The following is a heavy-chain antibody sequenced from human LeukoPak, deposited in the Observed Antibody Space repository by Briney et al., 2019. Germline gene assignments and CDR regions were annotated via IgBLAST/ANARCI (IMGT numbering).Heavy chain of an antibody. D-gene: IGHD2-21*02. J-gene: IGHJ3*02. CDR3: ARHGGYCGGDCHDAFDI. CDR2: IISEGSRT. Sequence: GGSLRLSCAASGFTFSSYWMHWARQAPGKGLVWFPRIISEGSRTSYADSVKGRFTISRDNAKNTLYLQMNSLRAEDTAVYYCARHGGYCGGDCHDAFDIWGQGTMVTVSS. CDR1: GFTFSSYW. V-gene: IGHV3-74*01.